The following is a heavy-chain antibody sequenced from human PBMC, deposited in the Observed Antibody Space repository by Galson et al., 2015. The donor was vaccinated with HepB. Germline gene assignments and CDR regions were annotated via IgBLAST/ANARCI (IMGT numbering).Heavy chain of an antibody. J-gene: IGHJ3*02. V-gene: IGHV1-24*01. D-gene: IGHD6-6*01. CDR3: ATTVAPRSDAFDI. CDR2: FDPEDGET. Sequence: SVKVSCKVSGYTLTDLSMHWVRQAPGKGLEWMGGFDPEDGETIYAQKFQGRVTMTGDTSTDTAYMELSSLRSEDTAVYYCATTVAPRSDAFDIWGQGTMVTVSS. CDR1: GYTLTDLS.